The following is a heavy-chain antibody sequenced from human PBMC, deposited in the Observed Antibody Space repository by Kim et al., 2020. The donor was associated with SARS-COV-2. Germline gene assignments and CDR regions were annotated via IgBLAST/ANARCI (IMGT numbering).Heavy chain of an antibody. V-gene: IGHV6-1*01. CDR3: ARDSIYYYYYMDV. J-gene: IGHJ6*03. Sequence: DYAVSVKSRITINPDTSKNPFSLQLNSVTPEDTAVYYCARDSIYYYYYMDVWGKGTTVTVSS.